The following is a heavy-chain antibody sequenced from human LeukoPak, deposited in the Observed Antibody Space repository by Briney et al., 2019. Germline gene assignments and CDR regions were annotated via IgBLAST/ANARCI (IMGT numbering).Heavy chain of an antibody. CDR3: ATAPRVYGLGY. D-gene: IGHD6-13*01. V-gene: IGHV1-18*01. Sequence: ASVTVSCKASGYTFTSYGISWVRQAPGHGLEWMGWISAYNGNTNYAQKLQGRVTMTTDTSTSTAYMELRSLRSDDTAVYYCATAPRVYGLGYWGQGTLVTVSS. CDR2: ISAYNGNT. J-gene: IGHJ4*02. CDR1: GYTFTSYG.